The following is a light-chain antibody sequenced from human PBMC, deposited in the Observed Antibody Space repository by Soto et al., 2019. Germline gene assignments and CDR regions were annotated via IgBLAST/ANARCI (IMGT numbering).Light chain of an antibody. CDR3: SSYSGVTTVV. CDR1: STDGGGYNY. Sequence: QLVLTQPASVSGSPGQSITISCTGASTDGGGYNYVSWYQQHPGTAHKLMIYDVSNRPSGVSVRFSVSKSGNTASLTLSWLRPEDEADYYCSSYSGVTTVVFGGGTKLTVL. J-gene: IGLJ3*02. CDR2: DVS. V-gene: IGLV2-14*01.